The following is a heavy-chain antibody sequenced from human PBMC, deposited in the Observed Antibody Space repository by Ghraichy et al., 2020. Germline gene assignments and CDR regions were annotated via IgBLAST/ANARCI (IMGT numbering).Heavy chain of an antibody. CDR3: ASLPPSSSFAEFDY. J-gene: IGHJ4*02. V-gene: IGHV3-48*02. CDR1: GFTFSSYS. CDR2: ISSSSSTI. Sequence: GGSLRLSCAASGFTFSSYSMNWVRQAPGKGLEWVSYISSSSSTIYYADSVKGRFTISRDNAKNSLYLQMNSLRDEDTAVYYCASLPPSSSFAEFDYWGQGTLVTVSS. D-gene: IGHD6-6*01.